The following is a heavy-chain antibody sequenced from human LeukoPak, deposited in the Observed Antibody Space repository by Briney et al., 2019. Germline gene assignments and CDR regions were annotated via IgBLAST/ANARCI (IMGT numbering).Heavy chain of an antibody. CDR2: IRQDGGAT. CDR3: ATSKDTAGGPY. Sequence: PGGSLRLSCAASGFTFTDYWMTWVRQAPGQGLEWMANIRQDGGATFYGDSVKGRFTISRDNAKNSLFLQMNSLRAEDTAVYYCATSKDTAGGPYWGQGTLVTVSS. J-gene: IGHJ4*02. D-gene: IGHD5-18*01. V-gene: IGHV3-7*01. CDR1: GFTFTDYW.